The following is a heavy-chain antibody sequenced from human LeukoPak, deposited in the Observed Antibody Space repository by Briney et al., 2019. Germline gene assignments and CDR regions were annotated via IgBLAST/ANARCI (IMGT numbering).Heavy chain of an antibody. CDR3: AKDIGYGDYIDY. V-gene: IGHV3-43*02. CDR2: ISGDGGST. J-gene: IGHJ4*02. D-gene: IGHD4-17*01. Sequence: PGGSLRLSCAASGFTFDDYAMHWVRQAPGKGLEWVSLISGDGGSTYYADSVKGRFTISRDNSKNSLYLQMNSPRAEDTALYYCAKDIGYGDYIDYWGQGTLVTVSS. CDR1: GFTFDDYA.